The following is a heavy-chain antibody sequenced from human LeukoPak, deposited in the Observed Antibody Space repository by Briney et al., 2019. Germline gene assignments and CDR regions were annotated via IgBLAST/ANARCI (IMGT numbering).Heavy chain of an antibody. Sequence: QPGGSLRLSCAASGFTFNNYAMNWVRQAPGKGLEWVSSISGGGETTYYADSAKGRFTISRDNSQNPLYLQMNSLRAEDTAVYYCARDYADYVGYFFFDYWGQGTLVTVSS. CDR3: ARDYADYVGYFFFDY. D-gene: IGHD4-17*01. J-gene: IGHJ4*02. V-gene: IGHV3-23*01. CDR1: GFTFNNYA. CDR2: ISGGGETT.